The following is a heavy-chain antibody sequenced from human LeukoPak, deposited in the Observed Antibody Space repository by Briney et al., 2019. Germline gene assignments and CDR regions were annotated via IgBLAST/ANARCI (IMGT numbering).Heavy chain of an antibody. D-gene: IGHD6-13*01. J-gene: IGHJ4*02. V-gene: IGHV4-34*01. CDR3: AGLVVSSWYHEVLLGRDY. CDR1: GGSFSGYY. CDR2: INHSGST. Sequence: SETLSLTCAVYGGSFSGYYWSWIRQPPGKGLEWIGEINHSGSTNYKPSLKSRVTISVDTSKNQISLKLSSVTAADTAVYYCAGLVVSSWYHEVLLGRDYWGQGTLVTVSS.